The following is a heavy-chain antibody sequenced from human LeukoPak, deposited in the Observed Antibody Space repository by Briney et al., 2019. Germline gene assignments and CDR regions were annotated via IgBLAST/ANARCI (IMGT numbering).Heavy chain of an antibody. J-gene: IGHJ5*02. CDR3: ARVTWIKWFDP. V-gene: IGHV4-31*03. D-gene: IGHD2-2*03. Sequence: SETLSLTCTVSGGSISSGGSYWSWIRQHPGKGLEWIGYIYYSGSTYYNPSLKSRVTISVDTSKNQFSLKLSSVTAADTAVYYCARVTWIKWFDPWGQGTLVTVSS. CDR2: IYYSGST. CDR1: GGSISSGGSY.